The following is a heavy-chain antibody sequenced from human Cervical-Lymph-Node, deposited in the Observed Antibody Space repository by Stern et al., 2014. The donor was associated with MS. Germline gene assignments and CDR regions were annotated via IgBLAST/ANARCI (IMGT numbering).Heavy chain of an antibody. CDR2: LNPNSDDP. J-gene: IGHJ4*02. D-gene: IGHD3-22*01. Sequence: VQLVESGTKMQKPGASVKVSCKASGYTFTAFFIHWVRQVPGQGLEWMGRLNPNSDDPTYAQKFQERVTLTTDTSIGTAYLELSILTSADTAVYYCAREATRIVVGIDYWGQGTQVTVSS. CDR3: AREATRIVVGIDY. V-gene: IGHV1-2*06. CDR1: GYTFTAFF.